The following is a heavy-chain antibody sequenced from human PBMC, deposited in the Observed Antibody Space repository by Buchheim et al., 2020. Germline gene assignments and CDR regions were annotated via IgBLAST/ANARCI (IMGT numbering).Heavy chain of an antibody. CDR1: GYTFTSYD. CDR3: ARGFYCNSTSCYEGFYYMDV. D-gene: IGHD2-2*01. Sequence: QVQLVQSGAEVKKPGASVKVSCKASGYTFTSYDINWVRQATGQGLEWMGWMNSDSGNTAYAQKFQGRFTMTRNTSISTAYMELSSLGSDDTAVYFCARGFYCNSTSCYEGFYYMDVWGKGTT. V-gene: IGHV1-8*01. J-gene: IGHJ6*03. CDR2: MNSDSGNT.